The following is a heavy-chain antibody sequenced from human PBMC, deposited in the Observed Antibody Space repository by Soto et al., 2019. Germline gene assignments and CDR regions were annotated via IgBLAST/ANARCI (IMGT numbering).Heavy chain of an antibody. Sequence: SETLSLTCAVYGGSFSGYYWSWIRQPPGKGLEWIGEINHSGSTNYNPSLKSRVTISVDTSKNQFSLKLSSVTAADTAVYYCARVGGVVVAATPAARPKNWFDPWGQGTLVTVSS. V-gene: IGHV4-34*01. J-gene: IGHJ5*02. CDR2: INHSGST. D-gene: IGHD2-15*01. CDR3: ARVGGVVVAATPAARPKNWFDP. CDR1: GGSFSGYY.